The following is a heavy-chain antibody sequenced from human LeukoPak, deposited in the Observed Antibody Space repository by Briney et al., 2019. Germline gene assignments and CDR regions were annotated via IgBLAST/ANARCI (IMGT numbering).Heavy chain of an antibody. CDR2: ISGSGDNT. CDR1: GFTFSSYA. V-gene: IGHV3-23*01. CDR3: AREVVSIPSYFDS. Sequence: GGSLRLSCAASGFTFSSYAMSWVRQAPGKGLEWVSGISGSGDNTYYADSVKGRFTISRDNSKNTLYVQVNSLGTEDTAVYYCAREVVSIPSYFDSWGQGTLVTVSS. D-gene: IGHD2-21*01. J-gene: IGHJ4*02.